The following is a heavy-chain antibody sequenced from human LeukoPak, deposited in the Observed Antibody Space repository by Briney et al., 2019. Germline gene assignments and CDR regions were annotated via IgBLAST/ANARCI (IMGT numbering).Heavy chain of an antibody. CDR3: ARHSYYGTGSYFEF. J-gene: IGHJ4*02. V-gene: IGHV5-51*01. D-gene: IGHD3-10*01. Sequence: GESLKISCKGSGYSFTTYWIGWVRQPPGKGLEWMGIIYPGDSDTRYSPSFQGQVTISADKSISTAYLQWSSLKASDAAIYYCARHSYYGTGSYFEFWGQGILVTVSS. CDR2: IYPGDSDT. CDR1: GYSFTTYW.